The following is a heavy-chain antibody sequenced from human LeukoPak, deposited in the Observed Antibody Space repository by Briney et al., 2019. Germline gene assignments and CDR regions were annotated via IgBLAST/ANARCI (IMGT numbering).Heavy chain of an antibody. CDR1: GFTFDDYG. Sequence: GGSLRLSCAASGFTFDDYGMSWVRQAPGKGLEWVSGINWNGGSTGYADSVKGRFTISRDNAKNSLYLQMNSLRAEDTALYYCARGTLKTAATDFDYWGQGTLVTVSS. D-gene: IGHD6-13*01. CDR2: INWNGGST. J-gene: IGHJ4*02. V-gene: IGHV3-20*04. CDR3: ARGTLKTAATDFDY.